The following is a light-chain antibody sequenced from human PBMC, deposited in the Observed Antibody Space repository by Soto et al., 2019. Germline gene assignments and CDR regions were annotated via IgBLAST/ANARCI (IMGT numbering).Light chain of an antibody. CDR3: GTWDSSLNAFL. Sequence: QSVLTQPPSVSEAPGQKVTISCSGSSSNIGNNYVSWYQQVPGTAPKLLIYDNNERPSGIPDRFSGSKSGTSATLAITALQTGDEADYYCGTWDSSLNAFLFGGGTELTVL. CDR1: SSNIGNNY. V-gene: IGLV1-51*01. CDR2: DNN. J-gene: IGLJ3*02.